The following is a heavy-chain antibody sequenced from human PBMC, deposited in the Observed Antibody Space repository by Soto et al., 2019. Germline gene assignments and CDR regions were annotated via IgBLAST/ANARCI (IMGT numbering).Heavy chain of an antibody. CDR1: GFTFTTYS. D-gene: IGHD4-17*01. Sequence: EVQLLESGGDLVQPGGSLRLSCAASGFTFTTYSMVWVCQAPGRGPEWVSGIIQDGTTYYADSVKGRFTISRDNSWNTVYLQMANLRGEDTALYYCAKDLRPDGVWDFHSWGQGTLVTVSS. CDR2: IIQDGTT. CDR3: AKDLRPDGVWDFHS. V-gene: IGHV3-23*01. J-gene: IGHJ4*02.